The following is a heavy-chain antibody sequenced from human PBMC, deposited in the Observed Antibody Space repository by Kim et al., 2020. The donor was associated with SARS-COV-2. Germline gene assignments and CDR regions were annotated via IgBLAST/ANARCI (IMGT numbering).Heavy chain of an antibody. CDR3: ATDHNGVAAAGTYSVY. Sequence: ASVKVSCKVSGYTLTELSMHWVRQAPGKGLEWMGGFDPEDGETIYAQKFQGRVTMTEDTSTDTAYMELSSLRSEDTAVYYCATDHNGVAAAGTYSVYWGQGTLVTVSS. V-gene: IGHV1-24*01. CDR2: FDPEDGET. J-gene: IGHJ4*02. D-gene: IGHD6-13*01. CDR1: GYTLTELS.